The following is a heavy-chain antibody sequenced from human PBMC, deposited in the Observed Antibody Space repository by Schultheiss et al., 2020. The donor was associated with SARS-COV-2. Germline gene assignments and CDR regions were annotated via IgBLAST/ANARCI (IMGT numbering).Heavy chain of an antibody. CDR3: AKAGGSGTYYYYGMDV. D-gene: IGHD3-10*01. J-gene: IGHJ6*02. Sequence: GGSLRLSCAASGFTFSDYYMSWIRQAPGRGPEWVSLITGYGGAIYYADSVKGRFTISRDNSKDTLSLQMNSLRAEDTAVYYCAKAGGSGTYYYYGMDVWGQGTTVTVSS. V-gene: IGHV3-23*01. CDR2: ITGYGGAI. CDR1: GFTFSDYY.